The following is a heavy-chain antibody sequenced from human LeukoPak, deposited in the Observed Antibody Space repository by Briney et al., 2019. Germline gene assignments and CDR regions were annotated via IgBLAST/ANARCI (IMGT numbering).Heavy chain of an antibody. D-gene: IGHD6-13*01. V-gene: IGHV3-49*04. CDR3: TRDTMGDSSSKFDY. Sequence: GGSLRLSCTASGFTFGDYAMSWVRQAPGKGLEWVGFIRSKAYGGTTEYAASVKGRFTISRDDSKSIAYLQMNSLKTEDTAVYYCTRDTMGDSSSKFDYWGQGTLVTVSS. J-gene: IGHJ4*02. CDR1: GFTFGDYA. CDR2: IRSKAYGGTT.